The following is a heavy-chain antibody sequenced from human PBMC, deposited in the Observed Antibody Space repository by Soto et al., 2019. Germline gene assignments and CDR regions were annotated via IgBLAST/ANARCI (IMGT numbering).Heavy chain of an antibody. D-gene: IGHD2-2*01. CDR1: RFTFTSYA. J-gene: IGHJ4*02. V-gene: IGHV3-23*01. CDR3: AKGSSASRPYYFDY. CDR2: ISGSGGST. Sequence: GGSLRLSCAASRFTFTSYAMSCVRQAPEKGLQWVSAISGSGGSTYYADSVKGRFTISRDKSKNTLDLQMNSLRAEDTAVYYCAKGSSASRPYYFDYWGQGAVVTVS.